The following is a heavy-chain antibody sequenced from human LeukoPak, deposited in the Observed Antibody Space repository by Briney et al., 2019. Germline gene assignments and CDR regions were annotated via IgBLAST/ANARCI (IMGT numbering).Heavy chain of an antibody. D-gene: IGHD4-23*01. Sequence: SSVKVSCKASGGTFSSYAISWVRQAPGQGLEWMGGIIPIFGTANYAQKFQGRVTIPTDESTSTAYMELSSLRSEDTAVYYCARAYGGNSVDAFDIWGQGTMVTVSS. CDR3: ARAYGGNSVDAFDI. J-gene: IGHJ3*02. CDR1: GGTFSSYA. CDR2: IIPIFGTA. V-gene: IGHV1-69*05.